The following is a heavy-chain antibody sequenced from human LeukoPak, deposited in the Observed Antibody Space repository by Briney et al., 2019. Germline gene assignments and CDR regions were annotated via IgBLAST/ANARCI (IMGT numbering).Heavy chain of an antibody. CDR3: ARDLVDSGGYYFDY. V-gene: IGHV4-4*02. D-gene: IGHD3-22*01. J-gene: IGHJ4*02. CDR2: IYQSGST. CDR1: GGSISSDNW. Sequence: PSGTLSLTCAVSGGSISSDNWWTWVRQPPGKGLEWIVQIYQSGSTNYNPSLKSRVTISVDKSKNQFSLKLSSVTAADTAIYYCARDLVDSGGYYFDYWGQGTLVTVSS.